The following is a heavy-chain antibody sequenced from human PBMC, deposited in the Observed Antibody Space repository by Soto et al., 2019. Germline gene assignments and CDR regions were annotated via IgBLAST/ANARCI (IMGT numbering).Heavy chain of an antibody. D-gene: IGHD4-17*01. CDR3: ARGEVYGDAYYFDY. J-gene: IGHJ4*02. CDR1: GGSFSGYY. CDR2: INHSGST. Sequence: PSETLSLTCAVYGGSFSGYYWSWIRQPPGKGLEWIGEINHSGSTNYNPSLKSRVTISVDTSKNQFSLKLSSVTAADTAVYYCARGEVYGDAYYFDYWGRGTLVTVSS. V-gene: IGHV4-34*01.